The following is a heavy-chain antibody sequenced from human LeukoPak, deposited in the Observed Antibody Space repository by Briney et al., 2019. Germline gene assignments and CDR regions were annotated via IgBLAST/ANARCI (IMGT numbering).Heavy chain of an antibody. V-gene: IGHV4-34*01. CDR3: ASAYCSGGSCYAVRAFDI. CDR1: GGSFSGYY. CDR2: INHSGST. Sequence: SETLSLTCAVYGGSFSGYYWSWIRQPPGKGLEWIGEINHSGSTNYNPSLKSRVTISVDTSKNQFSLKLSSVTAADTAVYYCASAYCSGGSCYAVRAFDIWGQGTMATVSS. J-gene: IGHJ3*02. D-gene: IGHD2-15*01.